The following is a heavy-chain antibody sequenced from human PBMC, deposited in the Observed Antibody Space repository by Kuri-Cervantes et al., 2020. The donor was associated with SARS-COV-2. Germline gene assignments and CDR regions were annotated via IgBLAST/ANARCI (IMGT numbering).Heavy chain of an antibody. V-gene: IGHV4-39*01. CDR3: ARQMMSSFTIFGVVITKSWFDP. J-gene: IGHJ5*02. CDR2: IYYSGST. Sequence: SETLSLTCTVSGGSISSSSYYWGGLRQPPGMGREGIGSIYYSGSTYYNPSLKSRITISVDTSKIQFSLKLCSVTAADTAVYYCARQMMSSFTIFGVVITKSWFDPWGQGTLVTVSS. D-gene: IGHD3-3*01. CDR1: GGSISSSSYY.